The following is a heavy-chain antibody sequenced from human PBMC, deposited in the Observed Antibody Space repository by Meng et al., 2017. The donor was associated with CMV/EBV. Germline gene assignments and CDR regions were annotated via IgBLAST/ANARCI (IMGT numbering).Heavy chain of an antibody. J-gene: IGHJ4*02. CDR1: GFTFNTYE. Sequence: GESLKISCTASGFTFNTYEMNWVRQAPGKGLEWVSYISSNGNTIFYADFVKGRFTVSRDNPKNSLYLQMNSLRADDTAVYYCARWYCSTTSCLFDYWGQGAPVTVSS. V-gene: IGHV3-48*03. CDR3: ARWYCSTTSCLFDY. CDR2: ISSNGNTI. D-gene: IGHD2-2*01.